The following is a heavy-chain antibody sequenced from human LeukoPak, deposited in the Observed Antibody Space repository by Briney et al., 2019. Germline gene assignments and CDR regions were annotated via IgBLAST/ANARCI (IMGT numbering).Heavy chain of an antibody. CDR3: ARQYRILTGYPDY. J-gene: IGHJ4*02. D-gene: IGHD3-9*01. V-gene: IGHV7-4-1*02. CDR2: INTNTGNP. CDR1: GYIFTSYA. Sequence: ASVKVSCKASGYIFTSYAMNWVRQAPGQGLEWMGWINTNTGNPTYAQGFTGRFVFSLDTSVSTAYLQISSLKAEDSALYYCARQYRILTGYPDYWGQGTLVTVSS.